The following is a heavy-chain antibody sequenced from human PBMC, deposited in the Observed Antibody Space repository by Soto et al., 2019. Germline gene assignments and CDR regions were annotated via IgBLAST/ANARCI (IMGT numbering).Heavy chain of an antibody. D-gene: IGHD2-2*01. CDR2: IKQDGSEK. V-gene: IGHV3-7*01. CDR3: ARDTPDSASS. J-gene: IGHJ3*01. Sequence: EVQLVESGGGLVQPGGSLRLSCAASGFTFSGYWMSWVRQAPGKGLEWVANIKQDGSEKYYVGSVEGRFTISRDNAKYSLYLQMNSLRVEDTAVYHCARDTPDSASSWGQGTMVTVSS. CDR1: GFTFSGYW.